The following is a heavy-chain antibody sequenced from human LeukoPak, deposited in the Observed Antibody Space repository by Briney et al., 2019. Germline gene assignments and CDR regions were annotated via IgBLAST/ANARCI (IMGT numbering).Heavy chain of an antibody. CDR1: GFTFSDYY. CDR2: ISSSSSYT. Sequence: PGGSLRLSCAASGFTFSDYYMSWIRQAPEKGLEWVSYISSSSSYTNYADSVKGRFTISRDNAKNSLYLQMNSLRAEDTAVYYCAREDVVNYYDSSGYPNFDYWGQGTLVTVSS. CDR3: AREDVVNYYDSSGYPNFDY. V-gene: IGHV3-11*05. D-gene: IGHD3-22*01. J-gene: IGHJ4*02.